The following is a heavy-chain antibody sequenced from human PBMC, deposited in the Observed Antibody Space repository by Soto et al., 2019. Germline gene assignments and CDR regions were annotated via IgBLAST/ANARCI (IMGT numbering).Heavy chain of an antibody. V-gene: IGHV1-69*01. CDR3: ARHMTTVTSYYYYGMDV. D-gene: IGHD4-17*01. CDR1: GYTFTGYY. CDR2: INPIFGTA. J-gene: IGHJ6*02. Sequence: QVQLVQSGAEVKKPGASVKVSCKASGYTFTGYYMHWVRQAPGQGLEWMGWINPIFGTANYAQKFQGRVTITADESTSTAYMELSSLRSEDTAVYYCARHMTTVTSYYYYGMDVWGQGTTVTVSS.